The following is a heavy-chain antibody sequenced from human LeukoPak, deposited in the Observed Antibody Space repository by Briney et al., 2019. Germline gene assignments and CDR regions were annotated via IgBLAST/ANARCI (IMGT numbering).Heavy chain of an antibody. Sequence: GGSLRLSYAASGFSLSNYWMNWVRQAPGKGLEWVANIKQDGSEKNYVDSVKGRFSISRDNAKNSLILQMNSLRDEDTAVYYCARGVWAPFDSWGQGTLVSVSS. CDR1: GFSLSNYW. V-gene: IGHV3-7*01. CDR2: IKQDGSEK. J-gene: IGHJ4*02. D-gene: IGHD7-27*01. CDR3: ARGVWAPFDS.